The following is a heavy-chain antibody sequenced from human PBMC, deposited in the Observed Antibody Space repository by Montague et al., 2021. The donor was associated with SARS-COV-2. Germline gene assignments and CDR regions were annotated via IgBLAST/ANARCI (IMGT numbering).Heavy chain of an antibody. Sequence: SETLSLTCAVSGGSITGCSWSWVRQPAGKGLEWIGRVTTSGTTNYSPSPRSRVTMSVDTSKNQFSLNLNSVTAADTAIYYCARTPTRPLSLDSWGQGTLVTVSS. D-gene: IGHD6-6*01. CDR2: VTTSGTT. J-gene: IGHJ4*02. CDR3: ARTPTRPLSLDS. CDR1: GGSITGCS. V-gene: IGHV4-4*07.